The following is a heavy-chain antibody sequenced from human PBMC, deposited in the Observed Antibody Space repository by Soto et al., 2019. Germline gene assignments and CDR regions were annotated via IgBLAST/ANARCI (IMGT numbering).Heavy chain of an antibody. CDR1: GGSISSGGYY. CDR2: IYYSGST. CDR3: ASFYSGYDRWYFDL. V-gene: IGHV4-31*03. J-gene: IGHJ2*01. Sequence: QVQLQESGPGLVKPSQTLSLTCTVSGGSISSGGYYWSWIRQHPGKGLEWIGYIYYSGSTHYNPSLKSRVTISVDTSNNRCSVTLSSVTAGNTAVYYCASFYSGYDRWYFDLWGRGTLVTVSS. D-gene: IGHD5-12*01.